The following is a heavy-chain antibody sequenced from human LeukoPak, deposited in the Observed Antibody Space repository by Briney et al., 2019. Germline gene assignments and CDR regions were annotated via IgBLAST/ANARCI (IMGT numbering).Heavy chain of an antibody. CDR3: ARVPLRRADFWSGLHPIMDV. J-gene: IGHJ6*03. V-gene: IGHV1-8*01. CDR1: GYTFTSYD. Sequence: GASVKVSCKASGYTFTSYDISWVRQATGQGLEWMGWLNPNSGNTGYAQKFQGRVTMTRNTSISTAYMALSSLRSEDTAVYYCARVPLRRADFWSGLHPIMDVWGKGTTVTVSS. CDR2: LNPNSGNT. D-gene: IGHD3-3*01.